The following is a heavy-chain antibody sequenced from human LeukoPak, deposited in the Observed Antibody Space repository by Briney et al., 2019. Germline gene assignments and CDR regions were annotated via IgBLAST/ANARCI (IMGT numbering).Heavy chain of an antibody. D-gene: IGHD6-6*01. CDR3: ARDFLSSSSGYYYFDY. V-gene: IGHV1-69*04. J-gene: IGHJ4*02. Sequence: ASVKVSCKASGGTFSSYAISWVRQAPGQGLEWMGRIIPILGIANYAQKFQGRVTITADKSTSTAYMELSSLRSEDTAVYYCARDFLSSSSGYYYFDYWGQGTLVTVSS. CDR1: GGTFSSYA. CDR2: IIPILGIA.